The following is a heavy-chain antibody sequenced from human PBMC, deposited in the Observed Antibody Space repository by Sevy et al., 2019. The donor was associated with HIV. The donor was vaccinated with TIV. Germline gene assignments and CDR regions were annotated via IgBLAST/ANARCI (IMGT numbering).Heavy chain of an antibody. Sequence: ASVKGSCKASDYTFTSYGISWVRQAPGQGLEWMGWISAYNGNTNYAQKLQGRVTMTTDTSTNTAYMELRSLISDDTAVYYCARDMFGANPALQDAFDIWGQGTMVTVSS. CDR1: DYTFTSYG. D-gene: IGHD3-10*02. V-gene: IGHV1-18*04. CDR2: ISAYNGNT. CDR3: ARDMFGANPALQDAFDI. J-gene: IGHJ3*02.